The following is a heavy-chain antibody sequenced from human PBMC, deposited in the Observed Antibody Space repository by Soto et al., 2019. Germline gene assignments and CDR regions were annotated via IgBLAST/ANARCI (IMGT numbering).Heavy chain of an antibody. CDR2: VSGGSGST. Sequence: GGSLRLSCAVSGFSFSTYSVTWVRQAPGKGLEWVSGVSGGSGSTHYADSVKGRFTFTGDNSKNTVYLQMNSLRVEDTAVYYCAKWNGYGDYWGQGTLVTVSS. J-gene: IGHJ4*02. V-gene: IGHV3-23*01. CDR1: GFSFSTYS. D-gene: IGHD1-1*01. CDR3: AKWNGYGDY.